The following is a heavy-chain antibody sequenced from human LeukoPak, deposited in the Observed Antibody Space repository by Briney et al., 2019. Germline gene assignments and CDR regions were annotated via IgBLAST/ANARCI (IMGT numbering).Heavy chain of an antibody. D-gene: IGHD3-9*01. CDR2: IYYSGST. CDR1: GGSISNNNYY. V-gene: IGHV4-39*07. CDR3: ARGIDILTAYLALDI. Sequence: SETLSLTCTVSGGSISNNNYYWGWIRQPPGKGLEWIGTIYYSGSTYYNPSLKSRVTISVDTSKNQFSLKLSSVTAADTAVYYCARGIDILTAYLALDIWGQGTMVTVSS. J-gene: IGHJ3*02.